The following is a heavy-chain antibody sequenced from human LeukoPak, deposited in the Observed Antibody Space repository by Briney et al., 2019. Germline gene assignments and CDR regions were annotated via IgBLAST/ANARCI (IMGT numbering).Heavy chain of an antibody. Sequence: GGSLRLSCEASGFSFSSHGMHWVRQAPGKGLEWVANIKQDGSEKYYVDSVKGRFTISRDNAKNSLYLQMNSLRAEDTAVYYCARPKIAAAGTRWFDPWGQGTLVTVSS. CDR3: ARPKIAAAGTRWFDP. V-gene: IGHV3-7*01. D-gene: IGHD6-13*01. CDR2: IKQDGSEK. CDR1: GFSFSSHG. J-gene: IGHJ5*02.